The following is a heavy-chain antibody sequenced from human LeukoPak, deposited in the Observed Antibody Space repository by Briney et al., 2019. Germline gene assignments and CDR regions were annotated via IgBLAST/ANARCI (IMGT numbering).Heavy chain of an antibody. J-gene: IGHJ3*02. CDR2: IYHSGST. CDR1: GGSISSSNW. Sequence: SETLSLTCAVSGGSISSSNWWSWVRQPPGKGLEWIGEIYHSGSTNYNPSLKSRVTISVDKSKNQFSLKLSSVTAADTAVYYCAVGGVYLRGGAEAFDIWGQGTMVTVSS. CDR3: AVGGVYLRGGAEAFDI. V-gene: IGHV4-4*02. D-gene: IGHD3-10*01.